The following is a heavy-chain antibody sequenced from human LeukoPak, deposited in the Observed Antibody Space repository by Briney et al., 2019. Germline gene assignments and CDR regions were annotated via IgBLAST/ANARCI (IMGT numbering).Heavy chain of an antibody. V-gene: IGHV4-61*02. CDR1: GGSINSGSFY. J-gene: IGHJ2*01. CDR2: IYTSGST. CDR3: ARDQNLGGDYWYFDL. Sequence: SETLSLTCTVSGGSINSGSFYWTWIRQPAGKGLEWIGRIYTSGSTSYNPSLKSRVTISLDTSKNQFSLKLSSATAADTAVYYCARDQNLGGDYWYFDLWGRGTLVTVSS. D-gene: IGHD1-7*01.